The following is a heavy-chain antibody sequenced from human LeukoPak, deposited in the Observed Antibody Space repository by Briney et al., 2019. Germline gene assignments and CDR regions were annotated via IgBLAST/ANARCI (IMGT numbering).Heavy chain of an antibody. CDR2: INRDGSTP. CDR3: ARDFYSGHY. Sequence: GGPLTLLCTAWGFIFTIYYIHWVPQARGKRGVGLTGINRDGSTPIYADSVKDRFTISRDNVNITLNLQMDSLRAEDTAVCYCARDFYSGHYWGQGTLVTVSS. J-gene: IGHJ4*02. CDR1: GFIFTIYY. D-gene: IGHD3-10*01. V-gene: IGHV3-74*01.